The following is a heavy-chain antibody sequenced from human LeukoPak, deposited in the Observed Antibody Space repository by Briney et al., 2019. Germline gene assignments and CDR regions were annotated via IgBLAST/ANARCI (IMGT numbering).Heavy chain of an antibody. CDR2: VYTSGST. CDR3: ARQSPYCSGGSCYSPHYYYYGMDV. V-gene: IGHV4-61*02. J-gene: IGHJ6*02. Sequence: SETLSLTCTVSGGSISSGSYYWSWIRQPAGKGLEWIGRVYTSGSTNYNPSLKSRVTISIDTSKNQFSLKLSSVTAADTAVYYCARQSPYCSGGSCYSPHYYYYGMDVWGQGTTVTVSS. CDR1: GGSISSGSYY. D-gene: IGHD2-15*01.